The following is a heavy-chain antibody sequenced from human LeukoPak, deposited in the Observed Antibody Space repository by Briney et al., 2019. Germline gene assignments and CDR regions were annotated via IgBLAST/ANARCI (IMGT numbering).Heavy chain of an antibody. V-gene: IGHV1-2*02. J-gene: IGHJ3*02. CDR1: GYTFTDYY. D-gene: IGHD6-19*01. CDR3: ARPANGWYQSGFDI. Sequence: ASVKVSCKASGYTFTDYYIHWVRQAPGQGLEWMGWINPNSGGTIFAQKFQGRFTMTRDTSISIANMELSSLRSDDTAVYYCARPANGWYQSGFDIWGRGTMVTVSS. CDR2: INPNSGGT.